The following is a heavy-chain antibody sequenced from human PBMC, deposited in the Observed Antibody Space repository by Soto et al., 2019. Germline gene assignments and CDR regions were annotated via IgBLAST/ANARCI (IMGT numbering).Heavy chain of an antibody. CDR2: IYSGETT. V-gene: IGHV3-53*05. Sequence: GGSLRLSCAASGFNVNSDYMNWVRQTPGKGLEWVASIYSGETTYYADSVKGRFTISRDNSKNTLYLQMNSLRSDDTAVYYCARDQCFGGGRSCYYFDFWGQGTLVTVSS. CDR3: ARDQCFGGGRSCYYFDF. J-gene: IGHJ4*02. CDR1: GFNVNSDY. D-gene: IGHD2-15*01.